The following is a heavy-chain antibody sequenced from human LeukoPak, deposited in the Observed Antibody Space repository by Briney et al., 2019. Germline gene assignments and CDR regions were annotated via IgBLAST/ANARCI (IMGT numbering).Heavy chain of an antibody. J-gene: IGHJ4*02. D-gene: IGHD3-22*01. Sequence: SETLSLTCAVYGGSFSGYYWSWIRQPPGNGLELIGEINHSGSTNYNPSLKSRVTLSVDTSKNQFSLKLSSVTAADTAVYYCARGPVPSGYFFDYWGQGTLVTVSS. CDR3: ARGPVPSGYFFDY. CDR1: GGSFSGYY. V-gene: IGHV4-34*01. CDR2: INHSGST.